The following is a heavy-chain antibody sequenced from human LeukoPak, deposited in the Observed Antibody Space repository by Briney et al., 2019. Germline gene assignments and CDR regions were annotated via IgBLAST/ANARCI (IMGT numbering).Heavy chain of an antibody. CDR1: GFTFSSYA. CDR3: AKGRYFDWLLSTMTDY. CDR2: ISGSGGST. D-gene: IGHD3-9*01. J-gene: IGHJ4*02. Sequence: GGSLRLSCAASGFTFSSYAMSWVRQAPGKGLEWASAISGSGGSTYYADSVKGRFTISRDNSKNTLYLQMNSLRAEDTAVYYCAKGRYFDWLLSTMTDYWGQGTLVTVSS. V-gene: IGHV3-23*01.